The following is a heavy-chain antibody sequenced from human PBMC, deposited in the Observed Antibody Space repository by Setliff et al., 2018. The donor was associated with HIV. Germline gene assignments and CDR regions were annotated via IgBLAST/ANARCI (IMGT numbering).Heavy chain of an antibody. CDR3: ARGRGSQSYYYLDV. CDR1: GYTFTGYF. CDR2: INPNSGGT. V-gene: IGHV1-2*02. D-gene: IGHD3-10*01. Sequence: ASVKVSCKASGYTFTGYFVYWVRQAPGQGLEWMGWINPNSGGTNYAQNFQGRVTMSRDTSISTAYMEVRNLTSDDTAVYYCARGRGSQSYYYLDVWGKGTTVTVSS. J-gene: IGHJ6*03.